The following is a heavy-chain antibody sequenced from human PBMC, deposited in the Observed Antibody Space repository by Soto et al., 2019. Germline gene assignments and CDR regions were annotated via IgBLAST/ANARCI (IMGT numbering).Heavy chain of an antibody. D-gene: IGHD3-22*01. CDR1: GYTFTSYG. CDR3: ARGADSSGYYPAGDYYGMDV. V-gene: IGHV1-18*01. CDR2: ISAYNGNT. J-gene: IGHJ6*02. Sequence: ASVKVSCKASGYTFTSYGISWVRQAPGQGLEWMGWISAYNGNTNYAQKLQGRVTMTTDTSTSTAYMELRSLRSDDTAVYYCARGADSSGYYPAGDYYGMDVRGQGTTVT.